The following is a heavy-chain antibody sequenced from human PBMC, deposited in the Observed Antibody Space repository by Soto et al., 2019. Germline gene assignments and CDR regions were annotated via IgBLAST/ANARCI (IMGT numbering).Heavy chain of an antibody. D-gene: IGHD6-6*01. CDR3: AQAGIEYSSSYDAFAI. V-gene: IGHV5-51*01. CDR2: IYPGDSDT. CDR1: GYSFTSYW. J-gene: IGHJ3*02. Sequence: GESLKISCKGSGYSFTSYWIGWVRQMPGKGLEWMGIIYPGDSDTRYSPSFQGQVTISADKSISTAYLQWSSLKASDTAMYYCAQAGIEYSSSYDAFAIWGPGTMVTVSS.